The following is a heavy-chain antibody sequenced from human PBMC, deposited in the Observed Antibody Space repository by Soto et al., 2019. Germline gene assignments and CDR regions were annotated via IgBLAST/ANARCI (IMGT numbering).Heavy chain of an antibody. V-gene: IGHV1-69*02. J-gene: IGHJ4*02. CDR1: GGTFSSYT. CDR2: IIPILGIA. Sequence: QVQLVQSGAEVKKPGSSVKVSCKASGGTFSSYTISWVRQAPGQGLEWMGRIIPILGIANYAQKFQGRVTITADKSTSTAYMELSSLRSEDTAVYEYAAEYGGNSAWGQGTLVTVSS. CDR3: AAEYGGNSA. D-gene: IGHD4-17*01.